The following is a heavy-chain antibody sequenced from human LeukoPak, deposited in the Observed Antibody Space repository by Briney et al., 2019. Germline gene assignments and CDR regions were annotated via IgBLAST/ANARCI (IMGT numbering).Heavy chain of an antibody. Sequence: GGSLRLSCAASGFTVSSNYMSWVRQAPGKGLEWVSVIYSGGSTYYADSVKGRFTISRDNSKNTLYLQMNSLRAEDTAVYYCARVEQLVAYEAEYYFDYWGQGTLVTVSS. J-gene: IGHJ4*02. D-gene: IGHD6-6*01. CDR1: GFTVSSNY. CDR2: IYSGGST. CDR3: ARVEQLVAYEAEYYFDY. V-gene: IGHV3-53*05.